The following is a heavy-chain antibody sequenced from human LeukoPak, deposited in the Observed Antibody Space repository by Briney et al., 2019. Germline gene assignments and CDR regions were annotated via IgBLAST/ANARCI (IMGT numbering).Heavy chain of an antibody. D-gene: IGHD2-21*02. CDR1: GGSISSSIYY. CDR3: ARHRYCGGDCYRGASY. Sequence: SETLSLTCTVSGGSISSSIYYWGWIRQPPGKGLEWIGSISYSGSTYYNPSLKSRVTISVDTSKNQFSLKLSSVTAADMAVYYCARHRYCGGDCYRGASYWGQGTLVTVSS. V-gene: IGHV4-39*01. J-gene: IGHJ4*02. CDR2: ISYSGST.